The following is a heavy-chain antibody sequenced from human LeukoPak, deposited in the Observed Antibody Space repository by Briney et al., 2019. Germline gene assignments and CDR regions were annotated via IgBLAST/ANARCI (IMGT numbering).Heavy chain of an antibody. V-gene: IGHV4-61*02. Sequence: SETLSLTCTVSGGSISSGNYYWSWIRKPAGKGLEWIGRIYTSGSTNYNPSLKSRVTISVDTSKNQFSLKLSSVTAADTAVYYCARVYDSSGYSGYYYMDVWAKGPRSPSP. CDR1: GGSISSGNYY. CDR3: ARVYDSSGYSGYYYMDV. D-gene: IGHD3-22*01. J-gene: IGHJ6*03. CDR2: IYTSGST.